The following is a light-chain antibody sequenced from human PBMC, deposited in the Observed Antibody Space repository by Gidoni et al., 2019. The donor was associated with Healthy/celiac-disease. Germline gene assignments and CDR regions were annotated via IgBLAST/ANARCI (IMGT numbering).Light chain of an antibody. CDR2: DVS. V-gene: IGLV2-14*03. CDR1: SSDVGGYNY. Sequence: QSALTQPASVSGSPGQSITISCTGTSSDVGGYNYVSWYQQHPGNAPKLMIYDVSNRPSGVSNRFSGSKSGNTASLTISGLQAEDEADYYCSSYTSSSTSRVFGTGTKVTVL. CDR3: SSYTSSSTSRV. J-gene: IGLJ1*01.